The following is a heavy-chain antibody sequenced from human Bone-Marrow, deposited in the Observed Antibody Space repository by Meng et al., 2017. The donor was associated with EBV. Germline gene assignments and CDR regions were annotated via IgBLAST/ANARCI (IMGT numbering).Heavy chain of an antibody. Sequence: QLPLQGSGPGLVKPSQTLSPTCAVSGGSISSGDYSWSWIRQPPGKGLEWIGNIYHSGSTFYNSSLNSRVTISVDRSKNQFSLKLTSVTAADTAVYYRARGNTFPEYYFGYWGQGTLVTVSS. J-gene: IGHJ4*02. CDR1: GGSISSGDYS. D-gene: IGHD2/OR15-2a*01. CDR3: ARGNTFPEYYFGY. CDR2: IYHSGST. V-gene: IGHV4-30-2*01.